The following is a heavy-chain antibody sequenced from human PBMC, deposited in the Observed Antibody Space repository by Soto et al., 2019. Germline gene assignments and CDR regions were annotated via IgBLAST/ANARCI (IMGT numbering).Heavy chain of an antibody. V-gene: IGHV5-51*03. D-gene: IGHD6-13*01. CDR3: ATHTSTGYWDC. CDR2: THAGKSGS. Sequence: EVQLVQSEAEVKRTGESLRISCQGSGYTFSNQWIAWVRQMPGKGLEWMGLTHAGKSGSRYSPSIQGQVTMSVDKSINTPLLKWSSLNASDSAMYYCATHTSTGYWDCWGQGTLVTVSS. CDR1: GYTFSNQW. J-gene: IGHJ4*02.